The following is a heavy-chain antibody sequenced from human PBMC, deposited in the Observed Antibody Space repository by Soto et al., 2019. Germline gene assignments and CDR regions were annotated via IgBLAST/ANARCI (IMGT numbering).Heavy chain of an antibody. D-gene: IGHD4-17*01. V-gene: IGHV3-23*01. Sequence: EVQLLESGGGLVQPGGSLRLSCAASGFTFSSYAMSWVRQAPGKGLEWVSAISGSGDSTYYADSVKGRFTISRDNSKNTLYLQMNSLRAEDTAVYYCARSLYGDYVGYYFDYWGQGTLVTVSS. CDR1: GFTFSSYA. CDR3: ARSLYGDYVGYYFDY. J-gene: IGHJ4*02. CDR2: ISGSGDST.